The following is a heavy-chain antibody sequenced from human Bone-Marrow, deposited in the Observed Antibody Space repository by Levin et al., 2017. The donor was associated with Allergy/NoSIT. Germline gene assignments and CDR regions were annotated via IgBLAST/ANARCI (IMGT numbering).Heavy chain of an antibody. Sequence: PGGSLRLSCAASGFTFSSYSMNWVRQAPGKGLEWVSSISSSSSYIYYADSVKGRFTISRDNAKNSLYLQMNSLRAEDTAVYYCASLRVGKVYYYYYYGMDGWGQGTTVTVSS. J-gene: IGHJ6*02. D-gene: IGHD1-14*01. CDR1: GFTFSSYS. CDR3: ASLRVGKVYYYYYYGMDG. CDR2: ISSSSSYI. V-gene: IGHV3-21*01.